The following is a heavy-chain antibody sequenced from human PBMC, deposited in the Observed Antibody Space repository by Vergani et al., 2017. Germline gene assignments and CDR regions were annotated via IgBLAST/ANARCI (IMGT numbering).Heavy chain of an antibody. J-gene: IGHJ4*02. D-gene: IGHD3-9*01. Sequence: QLQLQESDSRLVNPSQTLSLTCTLSGDAISRDTYSWNWVRQPPGKPLEWIGSVYYSGTTYYNPSLGGRVTISVDTSKNQFSLEVTSVTAADTAIYFCARTESFILRYFHWALWGQGTLVTVSS. V-gene: IGHV4-30-2*03. CDR2: VYYSGTT. CDR3: ARTESFILRYFHWAL. CDR1: GDAISRDTYS.